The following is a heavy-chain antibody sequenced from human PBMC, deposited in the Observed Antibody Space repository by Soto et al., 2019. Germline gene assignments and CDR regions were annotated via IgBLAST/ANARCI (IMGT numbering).Heavy chain of an antibody. D-gene: IGHD3-10*01. CDR1: GFTFSSYG. CDR2: IWYDGSNK. Sequence: QVPLVESGGGVVQPGRSLRLSCAASGFTFSSYGMHWVRQAPGKGLEWVAVIWYDGSNKYYADSVKGRFTISRDNXXXTXXXXXXXXXXXXXAVYYCARGRGGPLVYWGQGTLVTVSS. V-gene: IGHV3-33*01. CDR3: ARGRGGPLVY. J-gene: IGHJ4*02.